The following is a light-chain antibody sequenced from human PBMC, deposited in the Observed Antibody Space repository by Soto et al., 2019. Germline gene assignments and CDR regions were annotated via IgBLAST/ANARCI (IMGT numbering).Light chain of an antibody. CDR1: QSVSSN. CDR2: GAS. Sequence: IVMSHSPSTLSVSPGERATLSCRASQSVSSNLAWYQQKPGQAPRLLIYGASTRATGIPARFSGSGSGTEFTLTISSLQSEDFAVYYCQQSNNWPPLTFGGGTKVDIK. J-gene: IGKJ4*01. CDR3: QQSNNWPPLT. V-gene: IGKV3-15*01.